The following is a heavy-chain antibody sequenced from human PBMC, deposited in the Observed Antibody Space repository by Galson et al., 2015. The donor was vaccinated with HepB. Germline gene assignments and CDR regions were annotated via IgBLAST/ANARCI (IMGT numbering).Heavy chain of an antibody. CDR3: ARASPGYAYGTGDAFDI. V-gene: IGHV4-30-4*07. D-gene: IGHD5-18*01. Sequence: TLSLTCAVSGGSINSGAYSWSWIRQPPGKGLEWLGYIYDSGNTYYNPSLKSRVSLSLDTSKKQFSLNLSSVTAADTAVYYCARASPGYAYGTGDAFDIWGQGTLVTVSA. J-gene: IGHJ3*02. CDR1: GGSINSGAYS. CDR2: IYDSGNT.